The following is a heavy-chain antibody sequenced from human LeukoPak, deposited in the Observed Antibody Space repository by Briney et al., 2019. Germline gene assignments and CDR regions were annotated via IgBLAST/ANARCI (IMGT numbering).Heavy chain of an antibody. D-gene: IGHD4-17*01. V-gene: IGHV4-39*01. CDR2: IYYSGST. CDR3: ARHPLRGPDYYYYYGMDV. J-gene: IGHJ6*02. Sequence: SETLSLTCTVSGGSISSSSYYWGWIRQPPGKGLEWIGSIYYSGSTYYNPSLKSRVTISVDTSKNQFSLKLSSVTAADTAVYYCARHPLRGPDYYYYYGMDVWGQGTTVTVSS. CDR1: GGSISSSSYY.